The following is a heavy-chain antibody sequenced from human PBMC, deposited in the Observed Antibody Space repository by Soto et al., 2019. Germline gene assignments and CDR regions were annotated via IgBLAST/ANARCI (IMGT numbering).Heavy chain of an antibody. V-gene: IGHV3-23*01. Sequence: GVLRLSCAASGFTLGRYTMGWVRQTPGKGLEWVAESYSSGGTEYAESVKGRFTISRDNSKNMLFLQMDRLGVEDTALYYCARDREPDGIWTFDSWGQGTLVTVSS. J-gene: IGHJ4*02. D-gene: IGHD3-9*01. CDR2: SYSSGGT. CDR3: ARDREPDGIWTFDS. CDR1: GFTLGRYT.